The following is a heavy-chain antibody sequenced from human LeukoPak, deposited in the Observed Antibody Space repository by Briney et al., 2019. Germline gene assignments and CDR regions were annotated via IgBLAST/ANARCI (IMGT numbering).Heavy chain of an antibody. D-gene: IGHD3-10*01. V-gene: IGHV3-74*01. Sequence: GGSLRLSCAASGFSFSSYWMHWVRQASGKGLVCVSRKNSDGSVTVDADSVKGRFTISRDNAKNTLYLQMNSLRAEDTAVYYCARESGSGSQIDYWGQGTLVTVSS. CDR2: KNSDGSVT. J-gene: IGHJ4*02. CDR3: ARESGSGSQIDY. CDR1: GFSFSSYW.